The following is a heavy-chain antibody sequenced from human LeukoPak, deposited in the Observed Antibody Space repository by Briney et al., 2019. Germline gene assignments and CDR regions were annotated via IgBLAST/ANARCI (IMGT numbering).Heavy chain of an antibody. J-gene: IGHJ4*02. D-gene: IGHD6-13*01. V-gene: IGHV4-39*01. CDR3: ARQATDRYSSSWYGGDFDY. CDR1: CGSICRSSYY. CDR2: IYYSGST. Sequence: SETLSLPRTVSCGSICRSSYYWGWIRQPPGKGREWGGSIYYSGSTYYNPSLKSRATISVDTSKNQFSLKLSSVTAADTAVYYCARQATDRYSSSWYGGDFDYWGQGTLVTVSS.